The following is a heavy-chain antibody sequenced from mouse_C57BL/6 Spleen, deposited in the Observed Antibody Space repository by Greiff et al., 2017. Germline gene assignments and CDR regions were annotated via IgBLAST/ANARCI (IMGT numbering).Heavy chain of an antibody. CDR1: GYSITSGYY. CDR2: ISYDGSN. CDR3: ARGGFITTVVATRRLDY. V-gene: IGHV3-6*01. J-gene: IGHJ2*01. Sequence: ESGPGLVKPSQSLSLTCSVTGYSITSGYYWNWIRQFPGNKLEWMGYISYDGSNNYNPSLKNRISITRDTSKNQFFLKLNSVTTEDTATYYCARGGFITTVVATRRLDYWGQGTTLTVSS. D-gene: IGHD1-1*01.